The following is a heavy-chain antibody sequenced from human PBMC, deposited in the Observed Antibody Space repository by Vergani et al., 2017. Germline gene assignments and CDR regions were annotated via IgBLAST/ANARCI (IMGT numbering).Heavy chain of an antibody. V-gene: IGHV3-48*01. Sequence: EVQLVQSGGGLVQPGGSLRLSCAASGFTFSSYSMNWVRQAPGKGLEWVSYISSSSSTIYYADSVKGRFTISRDNAKNSLYLQMNSLRAEDTAVYYCARGYDSSGYWYYYYGMDVWGQXP. CDR2: ISSSSSTI. CDR3: ARGYDSSGYWYYYYGMDV. CDR1: GFTFSSYS. D-gene: IGHD3-22*01. J-gene: IGHJ6*02.